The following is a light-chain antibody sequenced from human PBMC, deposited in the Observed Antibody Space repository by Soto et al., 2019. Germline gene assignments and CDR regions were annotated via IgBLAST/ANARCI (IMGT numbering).Light chain of an antibody. V-gene: IGKV1-5*01. Sequence: DVQMSQSPSTLSASVGDRVTITCRASESISSWLAWYQQKLGEAPKLLISEISNLKSGVPSRFSDSGSGKEFTLSISSVQHDDFVTYCWQQYRCHTPTFGQGTKVDIK. CDR1: ESISSW. CDR3: QQYRCHTPT. CDR2: EIS. J-gene: IGKJ1*01.